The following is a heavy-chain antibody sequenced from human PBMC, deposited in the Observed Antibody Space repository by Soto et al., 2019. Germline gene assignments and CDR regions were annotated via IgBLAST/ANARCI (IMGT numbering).Heavy chain of an antibody. D-gene: IGHD1-20*01. CDR1: GYTFTSYG. Sequence: ASVKVSCKASGYTFTSYGISWVRQAPGQGLEWMGWISAYNGNTNYAQKLQGRVTMTTETSTSTAYMELRSLRSDDTAVYYCARDYSAITGTTSVRGPSLDAFDIWGQGTMVTVSS. CDR2: ISAYNGNT. CDR3: ARDYSAITGTTSVRGPSLDAFDI. J-gene: IGHJ3*02. V-gene: IGHV1-18*01.